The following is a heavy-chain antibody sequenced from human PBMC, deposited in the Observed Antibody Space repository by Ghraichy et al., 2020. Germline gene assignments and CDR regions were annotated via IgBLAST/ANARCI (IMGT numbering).Heavy chain of an antibody. V-gene: IGHV1-8*01. J-gene: IGHJ5*02. Sequence: ASVKVSCKASGYTFTSYDINWVRQATGQGLEWMGWMNPNSGNTGYAQKFQGRVTMTRNTSISTAYMELSSLRSEDTAVYYCARGLRCSGGSCYSGGVEWFDPWGQGTLVTVSS. CDR3: ARGLRCSGGSCYSGGVEWFDP. D-gene: IGHD2-15*01. CDR2: MNPNSGNT. CDR1: GYTFTSYD.